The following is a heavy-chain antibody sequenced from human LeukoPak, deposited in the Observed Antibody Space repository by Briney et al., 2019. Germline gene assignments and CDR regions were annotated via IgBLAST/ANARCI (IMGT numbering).Heavy chain of an antibody. Sequence: ASVTVSCKTSGYTFTNYDINWVRQAPGQGLEWMGWMNPNSGSTDYAQKFQGRVTMTRDASISTAYMELSSLRSEDTALYYCARGVATNYWGQGTLVTVSS. CDR3: ARGVATNY. J-gene: IGHJ4*02. CDR2: MNPNSGST. D-gene: IGHD1-1*01. CDR1: GYTFTNYD. V-gene: IGHV1-8*01.